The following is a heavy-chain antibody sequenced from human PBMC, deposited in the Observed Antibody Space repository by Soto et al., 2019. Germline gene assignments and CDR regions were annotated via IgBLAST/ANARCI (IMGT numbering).Heavy chain of an antibody. CDR2: ISSSSSYI. CDR1: GFTFSSYS. CDR3: ARDPRYCSSTSCYSYYYYGMDV. D-gene: IGHD2-2*01. Sequence: GESLKISCAASGFTFSSYSMNWVRQAPGKGLEWVSSISSSSSYIYYADSVKGRFTISRDNAKNSLYLQMNSLRAEDTAVYYCARDPRYCSSTSCYSYYYYGMDVWGQGTTVTVSS. J-gene: IGHJ6*02. V-gene: IGHV3-21*01.